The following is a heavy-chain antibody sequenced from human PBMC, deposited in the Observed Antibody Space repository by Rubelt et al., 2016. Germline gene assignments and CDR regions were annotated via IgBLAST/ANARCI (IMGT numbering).Heavy chain of an antibody. D-gene: IGHD5-18*01. V-gene: IGHV3-74*01. CDR2: STPDGSTT. J-gene: IGHJ4*02. CDR1: GFTFSSYA. Sequence: QPGGSLRLSCASSGFTFSSYAMSWVRQAPGKGLEWVSRSTPDGSTTNYADSVTGRFTISKDNAKNTLYLQMNSLRAEDTAVYYCARDHPTAMVSFYFDYWGQGTLVTVSS. CDR3: ARDHPTAMVSFYFDY.